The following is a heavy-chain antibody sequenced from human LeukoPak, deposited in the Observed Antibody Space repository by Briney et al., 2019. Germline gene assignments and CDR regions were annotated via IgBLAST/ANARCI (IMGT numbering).Heavy chain of an antibody. CDR3: ARDIGYYDSRKESYPPFQH. CDR2: IIPIFGTA. J-gene: IGHJ1*01. D-gene: IGHD3-22*01. CDR1: GGTFSSYA. V-gene: IGHV1-69*13. Sequence: SVKVSCKASGGTFSSYAISWVRQAPGQGLEWMGGIIPIFGTANYAQKFQGRVTITADESTSTAYLELSSLRSEDTDVYYCARDIGYYDSRKESYPPFQHWGQGTLVTVSS.